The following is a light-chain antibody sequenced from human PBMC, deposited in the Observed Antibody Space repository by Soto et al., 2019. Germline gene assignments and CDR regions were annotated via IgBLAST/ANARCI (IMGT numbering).Light chain of an antibody. CDR3: QQYKDWPPYT. CDR1: QSVSNW. CDR2: GAS. Sequence: MTQSPSTLSASVGDRVTITCRASQSVSNWLAWYQQKPGQAPRLLIYGASTRATGVPARFSGGGSGTEFTLTISSLQSEDFAVYFCQQYKDWPPYTFGQGTKLEIK. V-gene: IGKV3-15*01. J-gene: IGKJ2*01.